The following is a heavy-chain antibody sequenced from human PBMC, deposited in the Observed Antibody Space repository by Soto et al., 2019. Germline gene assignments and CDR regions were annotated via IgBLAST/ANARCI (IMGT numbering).Heavy chain of an antibody. Sequence: GSLRLSCAASGFTFSSYWMHWVRQALGKGLVWVSRINSDGSSTSYADSVKGRFTISRDNAKNTLYLQMNSLRAEDTAVYYCARDNAPYCSSTSCASYYSYYMDVWGKGTTVTAS. V-gene: IGHV3-74*01. CDR3: ARDNAPYCSSTSCASYYSYYMDV. J-gene: IGHJ6*03. CDR1: GFTFSSYW. D-gene: IGHD2-2*01. CDR2: INSDGSST.